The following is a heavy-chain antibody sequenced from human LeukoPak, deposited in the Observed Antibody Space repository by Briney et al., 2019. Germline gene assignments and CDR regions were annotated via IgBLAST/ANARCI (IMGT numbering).Heavy chain of an antibody. CDR1: GFTFSSYS. Sequence: GGSLRLSCAASGFTFSSYSMNWVRQAPGKGLEWVSSISRSSSYIYYADSVKGRFTISRDNAKNSLYLQMNSLRAEDTAVYYCAREKSTVFDAFDIWGQGTMVTVSS. D-gene: IGHD4-17*01. CDR2: ISRSSSYI. CDR3: AREKSTVFDAFDI. J-gene: IGHJ3*02. V-gene: IGHV3-21*01.